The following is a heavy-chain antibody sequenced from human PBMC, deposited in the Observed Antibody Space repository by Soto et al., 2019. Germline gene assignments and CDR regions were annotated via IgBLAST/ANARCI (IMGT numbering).Heavy chain of an antibody. D-gene: IGHD3-3*01. V-gene: IGHV3-30-3*01. CDR2: ISYDGSNK. CDR3: ARVGLRFLEWLPHLTYGMDV. J-gene: IGHJ6*02. CDR1: GFTFSSYA. Sequence: QVQLVESGGGVVQPGRSLRLSCAASGFTFSSYAMHWVRQAPGKGLEWVAVISYDGSNKYYADSVKGRFTISRDNSKNTLYLQMNSLRAEDTAVYYCARVGLRFLEWLPHLTYGMDVWGQGTTVTVSS.